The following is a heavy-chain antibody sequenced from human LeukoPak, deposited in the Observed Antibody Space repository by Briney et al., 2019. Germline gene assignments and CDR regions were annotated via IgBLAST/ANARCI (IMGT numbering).Heavy chain of an antibody. J-gene: IGHJ4*02. V-gene: IGHV4-61*02. Sequence: PSQSLSLTCTVSGGSISSGSYYWSWIRQPAGKGLEWIGRICTSGSTNYNPSLKSRVTISVDTSKNQFSLKLSSVTAADTAVYYCARDYYGSGSYSYYFDYWGQGTLVTVSS. CDR2: ICTSGST. CDR1: GGSISSGSYY. D-gene: IGHD3-10*01. CDR3: ARDYYGSGSYSYYFDY.